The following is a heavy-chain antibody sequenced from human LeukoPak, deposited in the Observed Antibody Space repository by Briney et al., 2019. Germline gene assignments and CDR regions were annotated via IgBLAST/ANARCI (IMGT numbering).Heavy chain of an antibody. D-gene: IGHD5-18*01. Sequence: PSETLSLTCTVSGGSISSYYWSWIRQPPGKGLEWIGYIYYSGSTNYNPSLKSRVTISVDTSTNQFSLKLSSVTAADTAVYYCAREFVDTAMGASYSYYYYGMDVWGKGTTVTVSS. J-gene: IGHJ6*04. V-gene: IGHV4-59*01. CDR3: AREFVDTAMGASYSYYYYGMDV. CDR2: IYYSGST. CDR1: GGSISSYY.